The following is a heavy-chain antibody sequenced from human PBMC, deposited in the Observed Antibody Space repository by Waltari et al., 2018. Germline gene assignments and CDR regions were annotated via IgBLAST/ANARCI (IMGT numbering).Heavy chain of an antibody. Sequence: VKPSETLSLTCAVSGYSISSGYYWGWIRQPPGKGLEWIGSIYHSGSTYYNPSLKSRVTISVDTSKNQFSLKLSSVTAADTAVYYCARLGITMIVVESPDYWGQGTLVTVSS. V-gene: IGHV4-38-2*01. J-gene: IGHJ4*02. CDR2: IYHSGST. D-gene: IGHD3-22*01. CDR3: ARLGITMIVVESPDY. CDR1: GYSISSGYY.